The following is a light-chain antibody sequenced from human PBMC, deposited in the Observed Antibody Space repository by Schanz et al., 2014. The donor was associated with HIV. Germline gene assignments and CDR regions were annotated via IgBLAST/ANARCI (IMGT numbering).Light chain of an antibody. J-gene: IGLJ3*02. Sequence: QSVLAQPPSVSGAPGQRVTISCTGTSSNIGAGYDVHWYQLLPGTAPTLLIFDNTNRPSGVPARFSGSKSGSSASLAISGLPADDEADYFCQSFDSSLNGVVFGGGTKLTVL. CDR1: SSNIGAGYD. CDR3: QSFDSSLNGVV. CDR2: DNT. V-gene: IGLV1-40*01.